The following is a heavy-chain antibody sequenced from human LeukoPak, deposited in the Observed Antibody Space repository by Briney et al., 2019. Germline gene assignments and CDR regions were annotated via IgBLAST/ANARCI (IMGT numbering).Heavy chain of an antibody. Sequence: PGGSLRLSCAASGFTFSSYWMSWVRQAPGKGLEWVANIKQDGSEKYYVDSVKGRFTISRDNAKNSLYLQMNSLRAEDTALYYCAKDSGRTVITHRIHNWFDPWGQGTLVTVSS. J-gene: IGHJ5*02. CDR3: AKDSGRTVITHRIHNWFDP. D-gene: IGHD4-17*01. CDR2: IKQDGSEK. CDR1: GFTFSSYW. V-gene: IGHV3-7*03.